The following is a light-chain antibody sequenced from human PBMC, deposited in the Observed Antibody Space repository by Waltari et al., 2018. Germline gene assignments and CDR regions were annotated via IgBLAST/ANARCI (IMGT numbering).Light chain of an antibody. CDR2: AAS. CDR3: QQLDTYPRT. J-gene: IGKJ1*01. Sequence: IQLTQSPSTLSASVGDRVTITCRASQGISNFLAWYQQKPGKAPELLIFAASTLRTGVPSRFSGRGSGTDFTLTISSLQPEDFATYFCQQLDTYPRTFGQGTKVEIK. CDR1: QGISNF. V-gene: IGKV1-9*01.